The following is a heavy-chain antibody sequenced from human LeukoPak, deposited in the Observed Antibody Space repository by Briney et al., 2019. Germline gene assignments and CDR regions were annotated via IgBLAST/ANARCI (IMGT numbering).Heavy chain of an antibody. Sequence: ASVKVSCKASGYTFTSYDINWVRQATGQGLEWMGWISAYNGNTNYAQKLQGRVTMTTDTSTSTAYMELRSLRSDDTAVYYCARDCSSTSCYNDYWGQGTLVTVSS. J-gene: IGHJ4*02. V-gene: IGHV1-18*01. CDR2: ISAYNGNT. CDR1: GYTFTSYD. D-gene: IGHD2-2*02. CDR3: ARDCSSTSCYNDY.